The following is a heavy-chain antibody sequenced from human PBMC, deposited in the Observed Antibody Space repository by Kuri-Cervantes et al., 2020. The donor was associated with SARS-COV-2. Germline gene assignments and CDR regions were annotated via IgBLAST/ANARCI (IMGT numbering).Heavy chain of an antibody. V-gene: IGHV1-69*05. CDR1: GYTFTSYG. D-gene: IGHD6-13*01. CDR2: IIPIFGTA. CDR3: ARCPNSSGWYGLFDY. J-gene: IGHJ4*02. Sequence: SVKVSCKASGYTFTSYGISWVRQAPGQGLEWMGGIIPIFGTANYAQKFQGRVTITTDESTSTAYMELSSLRSEDTAVYYCARCPNSSGWYGLFDYWGQGTLVTVSS.